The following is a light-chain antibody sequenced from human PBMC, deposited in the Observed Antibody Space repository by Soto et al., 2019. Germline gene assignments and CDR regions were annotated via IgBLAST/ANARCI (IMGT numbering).Light chain of an antibody. J-gene: IGKJ2*01. Sequence: EIVLTQSPGTLSLSPGERATLSCRASQSVSSSYLAWYQQKPGQAPRLLIYGASSMATGIPDRFSGSGSGTDFTLTISRLEPEDFAVYYCQQYGSPFGQGTKLEIK. CDR3: QQYGSP. CDR1: QSVSSSY. CDR2: GAS. V-gene: IGKV3-20*01.